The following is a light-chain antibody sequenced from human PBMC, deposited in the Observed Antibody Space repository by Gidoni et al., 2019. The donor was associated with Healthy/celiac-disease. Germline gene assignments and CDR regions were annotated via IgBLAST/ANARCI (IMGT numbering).Light chain of an antibody. CDR3: QQSYSTPRL. J-gene: IGKJ2*01. Sequence: DIQMTQSPSSLSASVGDRVTITCRASQSISSYLNWYQQKPGKAPKLLIYAASSLQSGVPSRFSGSGSGTDFTLTISSLQPEDFATYYCQQSYSTPRLFXQXTKLEIK. CDR2: AAS. CDR1: QSISSY. V-gene: IGKV1-39*01.